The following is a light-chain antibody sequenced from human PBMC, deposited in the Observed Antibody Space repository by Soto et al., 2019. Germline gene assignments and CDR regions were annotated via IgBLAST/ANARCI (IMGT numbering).Light chain of an antibody. J-gene: IGKJ1*01. V-gene: IGKV3-20*01. Sequence: MGLELSPGPLTIYTGERATLSCRARQSVSSSYLAWYQQKPGQAPRLLIYGASSRATGIPDRFSGSGSGTDFTLTISRLEPEDFAVYYCQPYGSSPWTFGQGTNVDIK. CDR1: QSVSSSY. CDR3: QPYGSSPWT. CDR2: GAS.